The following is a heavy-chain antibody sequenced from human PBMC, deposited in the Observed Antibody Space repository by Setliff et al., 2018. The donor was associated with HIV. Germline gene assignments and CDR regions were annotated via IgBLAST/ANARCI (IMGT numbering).Heavy chain of an antibody. D-gene: IGHD6-19*01. CDR2: IYTSGST. CDR3: ARGRRSSGWYVYH. V-gene: IGHV4-61*09. CDR1: GGSISSGSYY. J-gene: IGHJ4*02. Sequence: TLSLTCTVSGGSISSGSYYWSWIRQPAGKGLEWIGHIYTSGSTNYNPSLKSRFTISVDTSTNQFSRKLSSVTAADTAVYYFARGRRSSGWYVYHWGQGTLVTVSS.